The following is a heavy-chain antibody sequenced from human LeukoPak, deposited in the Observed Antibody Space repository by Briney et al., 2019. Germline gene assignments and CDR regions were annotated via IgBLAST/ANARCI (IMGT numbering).Heavy chain of an antibody. V-gene: IGHV1-2*06. CDR2: INPNSGGT. CDR1: GYTFTGYY. D-gene: IGHD2-15*01. Sequence: ASVKVSCKASGYTFTGYYMHWVRQAPGQGLEWIGRINPNSGGTNYAQKFQGGVTMTRDTSISTAYMELSRLRSDDTAVYYCARAWGLGRCSGGSCPPPQYGMDVWGQGTTVTVSS. CDR3: ARAWGLGRCSGGSCPPPQYGMDV. J-gene: IGHJ6*02.